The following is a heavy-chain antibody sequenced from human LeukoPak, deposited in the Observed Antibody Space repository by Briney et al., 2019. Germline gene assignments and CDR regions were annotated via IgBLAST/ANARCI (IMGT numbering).Heavy chain of an antibody. D-gene: IGHD3-10*01. CDR2: INWNGGST. CDR1: EFTFDDYG. Sequence: PGGSLRLSCAASEFTFDDYGMSWVRQAPGKGLEWVSGINWNGGSTGYADSVKGRFTISRDNAKNSLYLQMNSLRAEDTALYYCALHYYGSGTYYYYMDVWGKRTTVTVSS. J-gene: IGHJ6*03. CDR3: ALHYYGSGTYYYYMDV. V-gene: IGHV3-20*04.